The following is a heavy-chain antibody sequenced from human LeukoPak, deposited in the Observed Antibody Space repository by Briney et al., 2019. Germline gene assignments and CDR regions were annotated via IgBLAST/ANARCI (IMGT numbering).Heavy chain of an antibody. Sequence: PGGSLRLSCAASGFTFSTYGMHWVRQAPAKGLEWVAFIRYDGSNEYYADSVKGRFTISRDNSKNTLYLQMNSLRAEDTAIYYCVQFEQKGVVVVPTALYYYYMDVWGKGTTVSVSS. CDR1: GFTFSTYG. CDR3: VQFEQKGVVVVPTALYYYYMDV. CDR2: IRYDGSNE. V-gene: IGHV3-30*02. J-gene: IGHJ6*03. D-gene: IGHD2-2*01.